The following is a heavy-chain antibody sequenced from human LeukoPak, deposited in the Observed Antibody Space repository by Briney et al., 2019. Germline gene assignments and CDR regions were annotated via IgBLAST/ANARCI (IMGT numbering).Heavy chain of an antibody. Sequence: GGSLRLSCAASGFTFSSYAMSWVRQAPGKGLEWVSAISGSGGSTYYADSVKGRFTISRDNSKNTLYLQMNSLRAEDTAVYYCAKDRVSDDFWSGYYYYYYGMDVWGQGTTVTVSS. CDR3: AKDRVSDDFWSGYYYYYYGMDV. CDR1: GFTFSSYA. CDR2: ISGSGGST. V-gene: IGHV3-23*01. J-gene: IGHJ6*02. D-gene: IGHD3-3*01.